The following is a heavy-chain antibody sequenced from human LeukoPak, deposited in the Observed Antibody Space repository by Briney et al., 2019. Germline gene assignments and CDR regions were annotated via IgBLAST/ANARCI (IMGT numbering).Heavy chain of an antibody. CDR2: INPNSGGT. CDR3: ARGPLEFCSGGSCYSGRNWLDP. CDR1: GYIFTAYY. Sequence: ASVKVSCKASGYIFTAYYMHWVRQAPGQGLDWMGWINPNSGGTNYAQKFQGRVTMTRDTSISTAYMELRRLRFDDTAVYYCARGPLEFCSGGSCYSGRNWLDPWGQGILVTVSS. V-gene: IGHV1-2*02. D-gene: IGHD2-15*01. J-gene: IGHJ5*02.